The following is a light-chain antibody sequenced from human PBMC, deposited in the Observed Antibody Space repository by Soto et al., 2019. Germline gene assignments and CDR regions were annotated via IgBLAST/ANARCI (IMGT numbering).Light chain of an antibody. CDR3: QQNGRSPT. CDR2: AVS. V-gene: IGKV3-20*01. J-gene: IGKJ3*01. CDR1: QSVRSGY. Sequence: EIVLTQSPGTLSLSPGERATLSCRASQSVRSGYFAWYQQKPGRAPRLLIFAVSSRATGIPDRFSGTGSGTDFTLFISRLEPEDCGVYYCQQNGRSPTFGPGTKVDIK.